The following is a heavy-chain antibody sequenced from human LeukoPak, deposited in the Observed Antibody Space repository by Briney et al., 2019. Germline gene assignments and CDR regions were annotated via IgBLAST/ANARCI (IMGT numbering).Heavy chain of an antibody. J-gene: IGHJ3*02. D-gene: IGHD3-22*01. CDR2: ISAYNGNT. Sequence: ASVKVSCKASGYTFTSYGISWVRQAPGQGLEWMGWISAYNGNTNYGQKLQGRVTMTTDTSTSTAYMELRSLRSDDTAVYYCARDGPPYDPDAFDIWGQGTMVTVSS. V-gene: IGHV1-18*01. CDR1: GYTFTSYG. CDR3: ARDGPPYDPDAFDI.